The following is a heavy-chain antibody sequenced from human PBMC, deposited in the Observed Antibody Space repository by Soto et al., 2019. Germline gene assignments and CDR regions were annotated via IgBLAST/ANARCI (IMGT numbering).Heavy chain of an antibody. Sequence: EVQLVESGGGLVPPGGSVRLSCAASGFIFKMYWMHWVRQSPGKGLEWISRIYNDGTYSDYADYVRGRLTISRDNVNDTLYLQMNNLRAEASGLYYCTRGPRPISTGTGAYWGQGTQVTVSS. V-gene: IGHV3-74*01. D-gene: IGHD3-10*01. CDR2: IYNDGTYS. CDR3: TRGPRPISTGTGAY. CDR1: GFIFKMYW. J-gene: IGHJ4*02.